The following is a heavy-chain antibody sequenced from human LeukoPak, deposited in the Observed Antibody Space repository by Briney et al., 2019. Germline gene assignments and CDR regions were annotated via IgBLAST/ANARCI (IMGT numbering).Heavy chain of an antibody. CDR2: INSDGSRT. J-gene: IGHJ4*02. CDR3: AGGYSYGYYYFDY. V-gene: IGHV3-74*01. CDR1: GFTFSRNW. Sequence: GGSLRLSCAASGFTFSRNWMHWVRQAPGKGLVWVSGINSDGSRTNCADSVKGRFTISRDNAKNTLYLQMNSLRVEDTAVYYCAGGYSYGYYYFDYWGQGTLVTVSS. D-gene: IGHD5-18*01.